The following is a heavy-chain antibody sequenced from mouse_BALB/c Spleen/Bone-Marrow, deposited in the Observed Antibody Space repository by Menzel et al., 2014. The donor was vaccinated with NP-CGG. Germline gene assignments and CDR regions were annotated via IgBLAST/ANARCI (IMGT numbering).Heavy chain of an antibody. CDR3: ARDRYGYAMDY. V-gene: IGHV3-5*02. CDR2: MYYSGTI. J-gene: IGHJ4*01. Sequence: VQLKQSGPGLVKPSQTVSLTCTVTDISITTGNYRWSWIRQFPGNKLGWIGYMYYSGTITYNPSLTSRTTITRDTSKNQVFLEMNSLTAEDTATYFCARDRYGYAMDYWGQGTSVTVSS. D-gene: IGHD2-14*01. CDR1: DISITTGNYR.